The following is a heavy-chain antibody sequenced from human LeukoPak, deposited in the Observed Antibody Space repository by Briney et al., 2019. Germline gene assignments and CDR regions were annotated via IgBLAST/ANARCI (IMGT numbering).Heavy chain of an antibody. D-gene: IGHD6-19*01. V-gene: IGHV4-4*07. CDR3: ARGTAPLISSGWYYFDY. Sequence: SETLSLTCTVSGGSISSYYWSWIRQPAGKGLEWIGRIYTSGSTNYHPSLKSRVTISVDKSKNQFSLKLSSVTAADTAVYYCARGTAPLISSGWYYFDYWGQGTLVTVSS. CDR1: GGSISSYY. CDR2: IYTSGST. J-gene: IGHJ4*02.